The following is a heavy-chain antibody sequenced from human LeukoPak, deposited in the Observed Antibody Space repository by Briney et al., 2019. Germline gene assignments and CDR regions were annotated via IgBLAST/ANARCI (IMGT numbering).Heavy chain of an antibody. CDR1: GGSISSGGYY. CDR2: IYYSGST. V-gene: IGHV4-31*03. J-gene: IGHJ4*02. CDR3: ARIYSSSWYRPFDY. D-gene: IGHD6-13*01. Sequence: SETLSLTCTVSGGSISSGGYYWSWIRQHPGKGLEWIGYIYYSGSTYYNPSLKSRVTISVDTSKNQFSLKLSSVTAADTAVYYCARIYSSSWYRPFDYWGQGTLVTVSS.